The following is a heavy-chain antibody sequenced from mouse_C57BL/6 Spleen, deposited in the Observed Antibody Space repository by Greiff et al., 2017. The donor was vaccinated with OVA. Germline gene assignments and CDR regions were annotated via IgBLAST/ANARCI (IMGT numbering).Heavy chain of an antibody. J-gene: IGHJ2*01. V-gene: IGHV1-82*01. CDR1: GYAFSSSW. CDR3: AREGHYGNPCY. CDR2: IYPGDGDT. Sequence: QVQLKQSGPELVKPGASVKISCKASGYAFSSSWMNWVKQRPGKGLEWIGRIYPGDGDTNYNGKFKGKATLTADKSSSTAYMQLSSLTSEDSAVYFCAREGHYGNPCYWGQGTTLTVSS. D-gene: IGHD2-1*01.